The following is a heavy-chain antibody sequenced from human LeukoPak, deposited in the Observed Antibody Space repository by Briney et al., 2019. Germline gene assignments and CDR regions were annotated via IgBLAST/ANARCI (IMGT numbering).Heavy chain of an antibody. Sequence: ASVKVSCKTSGYTFTDSYIHWVRQAPGQGLEWMGRNNPNSGDSNYSQKFQGRVTMTRDTSISTAYMEMSRLTFDDTAVYCCARSARHCNNGVCFTDYYIDLWGKGTTVIVSS. CDR1: GYTFTDSY. CDR2: NNPNSGDS. V-gene: IGHV1-2*06. CDR3: ARSARHCNNGVCFTDYYIDL. D-gene: IGHD2-8*01. J-gene: IGHJ6*03.